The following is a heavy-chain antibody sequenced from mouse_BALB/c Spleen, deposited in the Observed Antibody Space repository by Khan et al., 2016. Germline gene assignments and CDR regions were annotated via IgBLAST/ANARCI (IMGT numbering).Heavy chain of an antibody. CDR1: GYTFTNYG. D-gene: IGHD1-1*01. CDR3: AEEYYGSNWFAY. J-gene: IGHJ3*01. Sequence: QIQLVQSGPELKKPGETVKISCKASGYTFTNYGMNWVKQAPGKGLKWMGWINTNTGEPTYAEEFKGRFAFSLETSASNAYLQINNLKNEDTATYFCAEEYYGSNWFAYWGQGTLVTVSA. V-gene: IGHV9-3*02. CDR2: INTNTGEP.